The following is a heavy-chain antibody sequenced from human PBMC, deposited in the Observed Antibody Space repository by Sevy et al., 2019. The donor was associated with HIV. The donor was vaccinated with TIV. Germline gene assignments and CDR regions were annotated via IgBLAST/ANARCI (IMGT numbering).Heavy chain of an antibody. J-gene: IGHJ6*02. CDR1: GFTFSSAW. V-gene: IGHV3-15*01. D-gene: IGHD5-12*01. Sequence: GGSLRLSCAASGFTFSSAWMSWVRLAPGKGLEWVGRIKSKTDGGTIDYTAPVKGRFTISREDSKNTLYLQMNSLKTEDTAVYYCITDPGYRGYDEEVINYYYYGMDVWGQGTTVTVSS. CDR3: ITDPGYRGYDEEVINYYYYGMDV. CDR2: IKSKTDGGTI.